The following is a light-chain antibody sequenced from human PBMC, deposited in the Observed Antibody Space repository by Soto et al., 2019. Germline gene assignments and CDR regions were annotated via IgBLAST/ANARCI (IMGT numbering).Light chain of an antibody. V-gene: IGKV3-20*01. J-gene: IGKJ4*01. CDR1: QRVSSSY. Sequence: EVVLTQSPGTLSLSPGEGATLSCKATQRVSSSYLAWYQQKPGQAPRLLIYGASSRATCIPDRFSGSGSGTDFMLTISRLEPEDFAVYFCQQYGSSPFTFGGGTKVEI. CDR2: GAS. CDR3: QQYGSSPFT.